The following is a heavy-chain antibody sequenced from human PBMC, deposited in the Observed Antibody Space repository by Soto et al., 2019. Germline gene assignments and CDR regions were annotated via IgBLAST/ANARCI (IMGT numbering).Heavy chain of an antibody. V-gene: IGHV3-66*01. CDR2: IYSGGST. J-gene: IGHJ6*02. Sequence: EVQLVESGRGLVQPGGSLRLSCAASGFTVSSNYMSWVRQAPGKGLEWVSVIYSGGSTYYADSVKGRFTISRDNSKNTLYLQMNSLRAEDTAVYYCARDRIPTGMDVWGQGTTVTVSS. CDR3: ARDRIPTGMDV. CDR1: GFTVSSNY.